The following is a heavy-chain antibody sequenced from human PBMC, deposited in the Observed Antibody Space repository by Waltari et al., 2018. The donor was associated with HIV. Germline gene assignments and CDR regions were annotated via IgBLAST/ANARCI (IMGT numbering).Heavy chain of an antibody. Sequence: QVQLVQSGAEVKKPGASVKDSCKASGYTFTSHGISWVRQAPGKGLEWMGWISAYNGNTNYAHKLQGRVTMTTDTSTSTATMELRRLRSDDTAVYYCARVRCSSSSCYSGWFDPWGQGTLVTVTS. CDR2: ISAYNGNT. J-gene: IGHJ5*02. V-gene: IGHV1-18*01. CDR1: GYTFTSHG. CDR3: ARVRCSSSSCYSGWFDP. D-gene: IGHD2-2*01.